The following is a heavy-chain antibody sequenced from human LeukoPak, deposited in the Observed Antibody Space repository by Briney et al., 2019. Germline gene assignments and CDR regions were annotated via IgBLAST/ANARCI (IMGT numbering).Heavy chain of an antibody. D-gene: IGHD2-8*01. V-gene: IGHV4-38-2*02. CDR1: GYSISSGYY. J-gene: IGHJ4*02. CDR3: ARAGDIVLMVYAIGGVDFDY. Sequence: SETLSLTCTVSGYSISSGYYWGWIRQPPGKGLEWIGSIYHSGSTYYNPSLKSRVTISVDTSKNQFSLKLSCVTAADTAVYYCARAGDIVLMVYAIGGVDFDYWGQGTLVTVSS. CDR2: IYHSGST.